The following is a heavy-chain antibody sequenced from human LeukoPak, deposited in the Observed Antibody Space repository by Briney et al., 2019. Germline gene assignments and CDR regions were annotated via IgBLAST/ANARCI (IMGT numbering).Heavy chain of an antibody. Sequence: ASVKVSCKASGYTFTSYGISWVRQAPGQGLEWMGWISAYNGNTNYAQKLQGRVTMTTDTSTSTAYMELRSLRSDDTAVYYCARATAAITIVRETLGHFDYWGQGTLVTVSS. CDR3: ARATAAITIVRETLGHFDY. CDR2: ISAYNGNT. D-gene: IGHD3-10*01. CDR1: GYTFTSYG. V-gene: IGHV1-18*01. J-gene: IGHJ4*02.